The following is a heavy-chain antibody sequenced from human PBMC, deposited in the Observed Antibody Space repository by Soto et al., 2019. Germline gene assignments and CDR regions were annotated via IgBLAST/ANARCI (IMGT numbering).Heavy chain of an antibody. D-gene: IGHD5-18*01. J-gene: IGHJ2*01. CDR2: IYFTGNT. V-gene: IGHV4-39*01. Sequence: SETLSLTCSASGGSITSSSHFWGWVRQPPGKGLEWIGTIYFTGNTYYTPSLKSRLTMSIDTSKDQFSLELTSVTAADTALYSCARSAIATHWFFDLWGRGTLVTVSS. CDR1: GGSITSSSHF. CDR3: ARSAIATHWFFDL.